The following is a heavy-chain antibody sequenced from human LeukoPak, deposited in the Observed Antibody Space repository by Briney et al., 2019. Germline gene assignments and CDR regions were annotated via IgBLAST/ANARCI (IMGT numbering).Heavy chain of an antibody. CDR3: ASLGRPYCGGDCYPVDY. Sequence: SETLSLTCTVSGGSISSSSYYWGWIRQPPGKGLEWIGGIYYSGSTYYNPSLKSRVTISVDTSKNQFSLKLSSVTAADTAVYYCASLGRPYCGGDCYPVDYWGQGTLVTVSS. J-gene: IGHJ4*02. D-gene: IGHD2-21*02. V-gene: IGHV4-39*01. CDR1: GGSISSSSYY. CDR2: IYYSGST.